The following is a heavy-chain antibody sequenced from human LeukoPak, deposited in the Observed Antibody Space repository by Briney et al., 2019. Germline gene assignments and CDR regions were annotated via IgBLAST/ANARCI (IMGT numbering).Heavy chain of an antibody. V-gene: IGHV4-61*02. CDR3: AREGIVDTIYYYYMDV. Sequence: SETLSLTCTVSGGSISSGSYYWSWIRQPAGKGLEWIGRIYTSGSTNYNPSLKSRVTISVDTSKNQFSLKLSSVTAADTAVYYCAREGIVDTIYYYYMDVWGKGTTVTVSS. CDR1: GGSISSGSYY. J-gene: IGHJ6*03. D-gene: IGHD5-12*01. CDR2: IYTSGST.